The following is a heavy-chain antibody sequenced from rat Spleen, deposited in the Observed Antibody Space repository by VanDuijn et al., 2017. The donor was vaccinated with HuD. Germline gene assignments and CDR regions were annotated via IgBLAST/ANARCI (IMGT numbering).Heavy chain of an antibody. J-gene: IGHJ2*01. V-gene: IGHV5S13*01. CDR1: GFTFSNYD. CDR3: ARPDGSYTYWYFDF. CDR2: ISTGGGNT. Sequence: EVQLVESGGGLVQPGRSLKLSCAASGFTFSNYDMAWVRQAPTKGLEWIASISTGGGNTYYRDSVKGRFTISRDNAKNTQYLQMDSLRSEDTATYYCARPDGSYTYWYFDFWGQGVMVTVSS. D-gene: IGHD1-12*02.